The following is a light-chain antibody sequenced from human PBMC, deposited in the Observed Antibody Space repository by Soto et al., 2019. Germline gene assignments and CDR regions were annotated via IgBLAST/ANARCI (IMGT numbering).Light chain of an antibody. CDR1: QNVNSN. Sequence: EIVMTQSPATLSVSPGERATVSCRASQNVNSNLAWYQQKPGQAPRPLIYGASTRATGIPARFSGSGSGTEFTLTISSLQSEDFAVYYCQQYDTSPRTFGQGTKVEI. J-gene: IGKJ1*01. CDR3: QQYDTSPRT. CDR2: GAS. V-gene: IGKV3-15*01.